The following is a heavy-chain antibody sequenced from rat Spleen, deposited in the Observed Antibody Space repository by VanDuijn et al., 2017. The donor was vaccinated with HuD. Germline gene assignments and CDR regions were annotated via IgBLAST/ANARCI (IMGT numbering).Heavy chain of an antibody. J-gene: IGHJ2*01. Sequence: EVQLVESGGGLVQPGRSMKLSCAASGFTFSNYDMAWVRQAPTKGLEWVASISFDGSSTYYRDSVKGRFTISRDNAASTLYLQMDSLRSEDTATYYCARSVFDYWGQGVMVTVSS. CDR1: GFTFSNYD. CDR3: ARSVFDY. V-gene: IGHV5-25*01. CDR2: ISFDGSST.